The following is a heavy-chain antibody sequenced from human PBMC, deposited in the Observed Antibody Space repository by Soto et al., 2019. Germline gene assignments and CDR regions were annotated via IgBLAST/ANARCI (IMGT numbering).Heavy chain of an antibody. J-gene: IGHJ5*02. CDR3: AKNQGVELVPLATVDWFDP. V-gene: IGHV3-23*01. Sequence: GGSLRLSCAASGFIFENFGMSWVRQAPGKGLEWISSISGSGFKKYYADSVKGRFTISRDNSKSTVYLELNNLSAEDTAVYHCAKNQGVELVPLATVDWFDPWGQGSVVIVSS. D-gene: IGHD1-26*01. CDR1: GFIFENFG. CDR2: ISGSGFKK.